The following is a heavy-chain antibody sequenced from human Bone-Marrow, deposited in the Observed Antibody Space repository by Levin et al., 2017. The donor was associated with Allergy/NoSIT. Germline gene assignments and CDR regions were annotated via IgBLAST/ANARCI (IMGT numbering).Heavy chain of an antibody. Sequence: GSLRLSCAVSNFSITGSYYWGWVRQPPGKRLEWIGTIRHSGTTYYKPSLRGRVTISVDTSNNHFSLSLTSVTAADTAVYYCSRVTGTVGYFDSWSQVTLVIVSS. CDR2: IRHSGTT. D-gene: IGHD1-26*01. J-gene: IGHJ4*02. CDR3: SRVTGTVGYFDS. V-gene: IGHV4-38-2*01. CDR1: NFSITGSYY.